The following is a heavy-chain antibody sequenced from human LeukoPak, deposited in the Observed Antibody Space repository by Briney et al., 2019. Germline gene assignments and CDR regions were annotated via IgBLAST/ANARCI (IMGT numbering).Heavy chain of an antibody. J-gene: IGHJ3*02. Sequence: EASVKVSCKASGGTFSSYAISWVRQAPGQGLEWMGGIIPIFGTANYAQKFQGRVTITTDESTSTACMELSSLRSEDTAVYYCARDGDQDSSGYYPDAFDIWGQGTMVTVSP. V-gene: IGHV1-69*05. CDR1: GGTFSSYA. D-gene: IGHD3-22*01. CDR2: IIPIFGTA. CDR3: ARDGDQDSSGYYPDAFDI.